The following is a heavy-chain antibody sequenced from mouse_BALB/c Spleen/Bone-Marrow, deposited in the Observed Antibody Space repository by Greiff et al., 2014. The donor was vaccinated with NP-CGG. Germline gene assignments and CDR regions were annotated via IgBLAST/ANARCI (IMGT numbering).Heavy chain of an antibody. CDR1: GFNIKNTY. J-gene: IGHJ3*01. Sequence: VQLKESGAELVKPGASVKLSCTASGFNIKNTYIHWVKQRPEQGLEWIGRIDPANVNTKYDPKFQGKATITADTSFNTAYLQLSSLTSEDTAVYYCATYYYGSSLFAYWGQGTLVTVSA. CDR2: IDPANVNT. V-gene: IGHV14-3*02. CDR3: ATYYYGSSLFAY. D-gene: IGHD1-1*01.